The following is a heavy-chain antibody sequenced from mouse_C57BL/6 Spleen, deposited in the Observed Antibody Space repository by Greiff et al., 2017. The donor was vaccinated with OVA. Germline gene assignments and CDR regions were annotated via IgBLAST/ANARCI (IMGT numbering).Heavy chain of an antibody. CDR2: IDPETGGT. CDR1: GYTFTHYE. Sequence: VQLQQSGAELVRPGASVTLSCKASGYTFTHYEMHWVKQTPVHGLEWIGAIDPETGGTAYNQKFKGKAILTADKSSSTAYMELRSLTSEDSAVYYCTRGGAMDYWGQGTSVTVSS. CDR3: TRGGAMDY. V-gene: IGHV1-15*01. J-gene: IGHJ4*01.